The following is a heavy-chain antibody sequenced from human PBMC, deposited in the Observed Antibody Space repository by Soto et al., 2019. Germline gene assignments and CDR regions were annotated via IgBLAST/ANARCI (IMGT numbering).Heavy chain of an antibody. Sequence: GGSLRLSCAASGFTFSSYGMHWVRQATGKGLEWAAVISYDGSNKYYADSVKGRFTISRDNSKNTLYLQMNSLRAEDTAVYYCAKDTRGYSYGYYYYYGMDVWGQGTTVTVSS. J-gene: IGHJ6*02. CDR1: GFTFSSYG. D-gene: IGHD5-18*01. CDR2: ISYDGSNK. CDR3: AKDTRGYSYGYYYYYGMDV. V-gene: IGHV3-30*18.